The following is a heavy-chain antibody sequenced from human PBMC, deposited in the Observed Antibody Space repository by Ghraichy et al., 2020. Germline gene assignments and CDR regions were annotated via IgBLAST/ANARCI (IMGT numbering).Heavy chain of an antibody. Sequence: GSLRLSCEGSGYTFSGYWMHWVRQAPGTGLVWVSRIDNEGTHTIYADSVKGRFRISRDNAKNTLFLQMSSLRVEDTAVYYCARDRGTPDAFATWGRGTVVTVSS. D-gene: IGHD3-10*01. CDR3: ARDRGTPDAFAT. V-gene: IGHV3-74*01. J-gene: IGHJ3*02. CDR1: GYTFSGYW. CDR2: IDNEGTHT.